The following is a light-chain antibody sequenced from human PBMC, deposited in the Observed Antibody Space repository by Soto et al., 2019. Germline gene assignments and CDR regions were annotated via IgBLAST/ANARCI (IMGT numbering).Light chain of an antibody. J-gene: IGKJ2*01. Sequence: DIQMTQSPSTLSASVGDRVTITCRASQRISSWLAWYQQKPGKAPKLLIYKASSLESGVPSRFSGSGSGTEFTLTISSLQPDDFATYYCQQYNTHGTFGQGTKLEIK. CDR1: QRISSW. CDR2: KAS. CDR3: QQYNTHGT. V-gene: IGKV1-5*03.